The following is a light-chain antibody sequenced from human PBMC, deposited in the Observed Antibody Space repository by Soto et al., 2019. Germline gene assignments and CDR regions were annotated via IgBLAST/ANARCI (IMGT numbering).Light chain of an antibody. V-gene: IGKV1-5*01. CDR1: QSISSW. CDR3: QQSGT. J-gene: IGKJ4*01. CDR2: DAS. Sequence: DIPMTQSPSTLSASVGDRVTITCRASQSISSWLAWYQQKPGKAPKLLIYDASSLESGVPSRFSDSGSGTEFTLTISSLQPDDFATYYCQQSGTFGGGTKVEIK.